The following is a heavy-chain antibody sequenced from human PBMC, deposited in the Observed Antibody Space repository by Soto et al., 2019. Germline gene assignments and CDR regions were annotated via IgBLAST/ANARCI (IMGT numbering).Heavy chain of an antibody. CDR1: GGSVSSGSYY. D-gene: IGHD3-9*01. Sequence: QVQLQESGPGLVKPSETLSLTCTVSGGSVSSGSYYWSWIRQPPGKGLEWIGYIYYSGSTNYNPSLKSRVTISVDTSKNQFSLKLRSVTAADTAVYYCARIPYDILTGYGYYGMDVWGQGTTVTVSS. CDR2: IYYSGST. V-gene: IGHV4-61*01. J-gene: IGHJ6*02. CDR3: ARIPYDILTGYGYYGMDV.